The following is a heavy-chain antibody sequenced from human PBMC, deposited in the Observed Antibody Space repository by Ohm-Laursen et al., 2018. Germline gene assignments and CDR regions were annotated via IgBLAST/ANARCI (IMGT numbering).Heavy chain of an antibody. CDR3: TAIYYYDSSAYIDF. V-gene: IGHV4-59*08. CDR1: GGSISTYY. Sequence: TLSLTCTVSGGSISTYYWSWIRQPPGKGLEWIGYIYYSGTISYNPSLNSRVTVSLDTSKKQFSLNLNSVTAADTAVYYCTAIYYYDSSAYIDFWGQETLVTVSS. D-gene: IGHD3-22*01. J-gene: IGHJ4*02. CDR2: IYYSGTI.